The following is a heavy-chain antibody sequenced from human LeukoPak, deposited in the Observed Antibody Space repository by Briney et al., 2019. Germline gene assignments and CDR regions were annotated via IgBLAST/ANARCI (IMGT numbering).Heavy chain of an antibody. D-gene: IGHD2-2*01. CDR2: ISPSSGGT. V-gene: IGHV1-2*02. CDR3: ARDEGPQGYCSRTSCSAFDI. J-gene: IGHJ3*02. Sequence: ASVKVSSKASGYTFTGYYLHWVRQAPGQGPEWMGWISPSSGGTNYALNFQGRVTMTRDTSISTAYMELSRLTSDDTAVYYCARDEGPQGYCSRTSCSAFDIWGQGTVVTVSS. CDR1: GYTFTGYY.